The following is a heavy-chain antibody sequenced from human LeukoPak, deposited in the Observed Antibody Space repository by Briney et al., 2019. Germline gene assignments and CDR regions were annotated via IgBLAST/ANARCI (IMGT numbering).Heavy chain of an antibody. J-gene: IGHJ4*02. CDR1: GFTFSSYA. Sequence: GGSLRLSCAASGFTFSSYAMSWVRQAPGRGLEWVSAISGSGGSTYYADSVKGRFTISRDNAKNSLYLQMNSLRAEDTAVYYCARGCNVDTAMVPIYYFDYWGQGTLVTVSS. CDR3: ARGCNVDTAMVPIYYFDY. D-gene: IGHD5-18*01. V-gene: IGHV3-23*01. CDR2: ISGSGGST.